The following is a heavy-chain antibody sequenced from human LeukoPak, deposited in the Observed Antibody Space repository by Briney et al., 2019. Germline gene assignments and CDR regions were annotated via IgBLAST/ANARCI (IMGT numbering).Heavy chain of an antibody. V-gene: IGHV3-74*01. CDR2: INPAGSST. Sequence: GGSLRLSCAASGFTFSSNWMHWVRQAPGQGLVWVSRINPAGSSTNYADSVKGRFTISRDNAMNTLYLHLNSLRAEDTAVYYCARGVRGSYGTDLWGQGTLVTVSS. CDR3: ARGVRGSYGTDL. J-gene: IGHJ5*02. D-gene: IGHD1-26*01. CDR1: GFTFSSNW.